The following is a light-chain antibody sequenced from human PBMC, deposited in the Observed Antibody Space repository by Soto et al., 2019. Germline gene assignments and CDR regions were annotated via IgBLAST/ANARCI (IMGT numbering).Light chain of an antibody. CDR2: DAS. V-gene: IGKV3-11*01. Sequence: ETVLPQSPATLSLSPGERATLSCMASQSISSYLAWYQQKPGQAPRLLIYDASNRATGIPARFSGSGSGTDFTLTISSLEPEDFAVYYCRQRSNWPPITFGQGTLLAVK. CDR3: RQRSNWPPIT. J-gene: IGKJ5*01. CDR1: QSISSY.